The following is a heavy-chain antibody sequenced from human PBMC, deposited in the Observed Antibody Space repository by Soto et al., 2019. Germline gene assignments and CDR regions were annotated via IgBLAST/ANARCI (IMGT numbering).Heavy chain of an antibody. V-gene: IGHV4-59*01. J-gene: IGHJ5*02. D-gene: IGHD3-16*01. CDR3: ARSYWHHTWGSTPTASHP. Sequence: SENLSLSCTVSGGSISSYYWSWIRQPPGKGLEWIGYIYYSGSTNYNPSLKSRVTISVDTSKNQFSLKLSSVTAADTAVYYCARSYWHHTWGSTPTASHPRGPATLVTVSS. CDR2: IYYSGST. CDR1: GGSISSYY.